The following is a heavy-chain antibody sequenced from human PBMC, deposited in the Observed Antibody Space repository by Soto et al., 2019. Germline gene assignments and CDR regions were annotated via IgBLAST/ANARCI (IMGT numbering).Heavy chain of an antibody. J-gene: IGHJ4*02. Sequence: PSETLSLTCTVSGGSISSGGYYWSWIRQHPGKRLEWIGYVYYSGSTNYNPSLKSRVTISVDLSKNQFSLRLSSVTTADTALYYCARTTAVPNTLRSRYFFDYWGQGTLVTV. CDR2: VYYSGST. V-gene: IGHV4-61*08. D-gene: IGHD4-17*01. CDR3: ARTTAVPNTLRSRYFFDY. CDR1: GGSISSGGYY.